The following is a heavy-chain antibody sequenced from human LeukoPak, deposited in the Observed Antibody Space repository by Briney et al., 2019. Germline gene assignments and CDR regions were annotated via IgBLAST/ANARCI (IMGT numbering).Heavy chain of an antibody. CDR2: IIPIFGTA. V-gene: IGHV1-69*01. CDR1: GGTFSSYA. CDR3: ARARSIAVAGTDFDY. D-gene: IGHD6-19*01. Sequence: ASVKVSCKASGGTFSSYAISWVRQAPGQGLEWMGGIIPIFGTANYAQKFQGRVTITADESTSTAYTELSSLRSEDTAVYYCARARSIAVAGTDFDYWGQGTLVTVSS. J-gene: IGHJ4*02.